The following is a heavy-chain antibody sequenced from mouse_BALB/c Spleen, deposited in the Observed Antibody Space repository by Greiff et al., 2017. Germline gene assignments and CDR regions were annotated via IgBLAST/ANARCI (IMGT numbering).Heavy chain of an antibody. J-gene: IGHJ4*01. V-gene: IGHV5-4*02. CDR2: ISDGGSYT. CDR1: GFTFSDYY. D-gene: IGHD2-4*01. CDR3: ARDRGLRDAMDY. Sequence: EVMLVESGGGLVKPGGSLKLSCAASGFTFSDYYMYWVRQTPEKRLEWVATISDGGSYTYYPDSVKGRFTISRDNAKNNLYLQMSSLKSEDTAMYYCARDRGLRDAMDYWGQGTSVTVSS.